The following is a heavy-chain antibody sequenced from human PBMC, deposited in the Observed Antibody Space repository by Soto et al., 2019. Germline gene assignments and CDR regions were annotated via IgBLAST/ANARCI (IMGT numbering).Heavy chain of an antibody. V-gene: IGHV1-69*04. CDR2: TIPILAIT. Sequence: SMKVSCKALGDTFSTYPITWVRQAPGQGLEWMGRTIPILAITDYAQKFQGRVTITADRSTTTAYMELSSLNFEDTAVYYCARGGDGSGSESVFDIWGQGTMVTVSS. CDR3: ARGGDGSGSESVFDI. CDR1: GDTFSTYP. J-gene: IGHJ3*02. D-gene: IGHD3-22*01.